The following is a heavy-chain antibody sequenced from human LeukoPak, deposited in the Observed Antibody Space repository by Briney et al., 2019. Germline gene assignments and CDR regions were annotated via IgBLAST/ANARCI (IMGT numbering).Heavy chain of an antibody. CDR3: SRGLDSRKLGY. V-gene: IGHV4-31*03. CDR1: GASFSSGDQY. J-gene: IGHJ4*02. Sequence: SETLSLTCTVSGASFSSGDQYWNWIRQGPGRGPEWIGSIHPSGRLYNNPSLESRVTISIDTSKNQFSLNLNSVTAAATAVYFCSRGLDSRKLGYWGQGTLVTVSS. D-gene: IGHD3-22*01. CDR2: IHPSGRL.